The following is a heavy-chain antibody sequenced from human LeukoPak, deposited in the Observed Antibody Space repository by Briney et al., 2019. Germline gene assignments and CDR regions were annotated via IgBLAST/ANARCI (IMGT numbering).Heavy chain of an antibody. CDR2: ISGSGGST. Sequence: GGSLRLSCAASGFAFTNYPMIWVRQAPGRGLTWVSGISGSGGSTYYADSVKGRFTISRDNPRSTLYLQMSSLRAEDTAVYYCARKLSGYAPFDCWGQGTLVTVSS. CDR3: ARKLSGYAPFDC. V-gene: IGHV3-23*01. D-gene: IGHD5-12*01. J-gene: IGHJ4*02. CDR1: GFAFTNYP.